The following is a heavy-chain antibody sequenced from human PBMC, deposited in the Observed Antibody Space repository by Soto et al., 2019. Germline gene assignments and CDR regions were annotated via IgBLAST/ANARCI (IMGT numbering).Heavy chain of an antibody. J-gene: IGHJ5*02. CDR2: IYYSGST. CDR3: ASGLGIGYCSGGSCYPAYNWFDP. V-gene: IGHV4-39*01. D-gene: IGHD2-15*01. CDR1: GGSISSSSYY. Sequence: QLQLQESGPGLVKPSETLSLTCTVSGGSISSSSYYWGWIRQPPGKGLEWIGSIYYSGSTYYNPSLKSRVTISVDTSKNQFSLKLSSVTAADTAVYYCASGLGIGYCSGGSCYPAYNWFDPWGQGTLVTVSS.